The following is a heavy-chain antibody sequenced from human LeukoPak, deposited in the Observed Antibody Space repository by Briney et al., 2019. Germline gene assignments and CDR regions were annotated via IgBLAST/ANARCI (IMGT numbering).Heavy chain of an antibody. CDR1: GGSFRGYY. D-gene: IGHD6-13*01. CDR3: ARGPRGRIAAAGTRLTSNPRQSIAGSYFDY. Sequence: PSAPLSLTCAVYGGSFRGYYWSWIRQPPGKGLEWIGEINHSGSTNYNPTLKSRVTISVDTSKNQFSLKLSSVTAADTAVYYCARGPRGRIAAAGTRLTSNPRQSIAGSYFDYWGQGTLVTVSS. J-gene: IGHJ4*02. V-gene: IGHV4-34*01. CDR2: INHSGST.